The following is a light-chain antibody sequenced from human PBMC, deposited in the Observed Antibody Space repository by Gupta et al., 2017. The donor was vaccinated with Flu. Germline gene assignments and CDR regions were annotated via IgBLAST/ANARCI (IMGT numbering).Light chain of an antibody. CDR3: QQGNSLPWT. J-gene: IGKJ1*01. CDR1: QSPSKW. CDR2: ETS. V-gene: IGKV1-12*01. Sequence: TQSPSLVSASVGNSVTITCRPDQSPSKWLAWYQQKPGRVPKLLIYETSILEPGVPARVSGSRTETNFTLTISSLQPADVETYFWQQGNSLPWTFGPGTTV.